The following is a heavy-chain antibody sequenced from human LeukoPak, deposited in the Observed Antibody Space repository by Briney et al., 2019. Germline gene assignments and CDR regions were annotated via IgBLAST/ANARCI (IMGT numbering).Heavy chain of an antibody. CDR3: ARVPGTYQSVPHFGAFDI. CDR2: IYPGDSDT. CDR1: GYSFSNYW. D-gene: IGHD1-1*01. V-gene: IGHV5-51*01. Sequence: GESLKISCKGSGYSFSNYWIGWVRQMPGKGLEWMGIIYPGDSDTRYSPSFQGQVTISADESISTAYLQWSSLKASDTAMYYCARVPGTYQSVPHFGAFDIWGQGTMVTVSS. J-gene: IGHJ3*02.